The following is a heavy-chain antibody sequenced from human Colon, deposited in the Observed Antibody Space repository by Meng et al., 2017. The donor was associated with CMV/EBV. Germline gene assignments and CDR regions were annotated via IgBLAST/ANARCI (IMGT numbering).Heavy chain of an antibody. Sequence: GGSLRLSCTVSGFTFSNAWMSWVRQAPGKGLEWVAYISSAGGDRYYADSVKGRFTISRHNAKKSLYLQVNSLRVEDTAVYYCARVVDNGGFWSGYRVSGMDAWGQGTTVTVSS. J-gene: IGHJ6*02. CDR2: ISSAGGDR. CDR1: GFTFSNAW. V-gene: IGHV3-11*04. D-gene: IGHD3-3*01. CDR3: ARVVDNGGFWSGYRVSGMDA.